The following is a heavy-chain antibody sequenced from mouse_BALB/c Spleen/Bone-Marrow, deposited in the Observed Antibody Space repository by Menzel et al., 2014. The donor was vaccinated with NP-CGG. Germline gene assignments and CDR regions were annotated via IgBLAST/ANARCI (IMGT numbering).Heavy chain of an antibody. CDR3: GRGDY. Sequence: EVKLVESGGGLVQPGESRKLSCAASGFTFSSFAMHWIRQAPEKGLEWVAFISSGSNIIHYADTVKGRFTISRDNPKNTLFLQMTSLRSGDTAMYYCGRGDYWGQGTTLTVSS. J-gene: IGHJ2*01. V-gene: IGHV5-17*02. CDR2: ISSGSNII. CDR1: GFTFSSFA.